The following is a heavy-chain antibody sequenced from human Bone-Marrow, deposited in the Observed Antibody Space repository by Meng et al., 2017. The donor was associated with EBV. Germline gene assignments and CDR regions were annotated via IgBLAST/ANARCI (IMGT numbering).Heavy chain of an antibody. Sequence: ELLQFVCKYKNPGAPLCVSFNVSINTFTSYSMNGVRQAPGQGLEWMGCINTNTGNPTYAQGFTGRFVFSLDTSVSTAYLQISSLKAEDTAVYYCAREAPDGYNPMPPVYWGQGTLVTVSS. CDR1: INTFTSYS. D-gene: IGHD5-24*01. V-gene: IGHV7-4-1*02. J-gene: IGHJ4*02. CDR3: AREAPDGYNPMPPVY. CDR2: INTNTGNP.